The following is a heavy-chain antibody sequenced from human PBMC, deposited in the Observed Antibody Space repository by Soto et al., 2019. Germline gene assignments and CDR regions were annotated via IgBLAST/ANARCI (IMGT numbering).Heavy chain of an antibody. J-gene: IGHJ6*02. CDR2: IYHSGNT. Sequence: QLQLQESGSGLVKPSQTLSLTCAVSGDSISSGGYSWSWIRQPRGKGLEWIGYIYHSGNTNYNPSLKNRVSISVDSSKNQSTLKLTSVNAADTAVYYCARDRGWGSPSDGMDVWGQGTTVTVSS. V-gene: IGHV4-30-2*01. D-gene: IGHD3-16*01. CDR3: ARDRGWGSPSDGMDV. CDR1: GDSISSGGYS.